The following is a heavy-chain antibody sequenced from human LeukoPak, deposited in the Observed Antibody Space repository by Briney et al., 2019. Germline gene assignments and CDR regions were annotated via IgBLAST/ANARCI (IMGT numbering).Heavy chain of an antibody. Sequence: PSETLSLTCTVSGGSISSYYWSWIRQPPGKGLEWIGYIYYSGSTYYNPSLKSRVTISVDTSKNQFSLKLSSVTAADTAVYYCARSYSNENWFDPWGQGTLVTVSS. CDR3: ARSYSNENWFDP. D-gene: IGHD4-11*01. V-gene: IGHV4-59*08. CDR1: GGSISSYY. CDR2: IYYSGST. J-gene: IGHJ5*02.